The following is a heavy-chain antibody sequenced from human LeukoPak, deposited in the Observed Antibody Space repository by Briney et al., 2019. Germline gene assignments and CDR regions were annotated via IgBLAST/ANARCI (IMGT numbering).Heavy chain of an antibody. J-gene: IGHJ4*02. Sequence: GASVKVSCKVSGYTLTELSMHWVRQAPGKGLGWMGGFDPEDGETIYAQKFQGRVTMTEDTSTDTAYMELSSLRSEDTAVYYCATDLYGGYNFDYWGQGTLVTVSS. V-gene: IGHV1-24*01. CDR1: GYTLTELS. D-gene: IGHD1-1*01. CDR2: FDPEDGET. CDR3: ATDLYGGYNFDY.